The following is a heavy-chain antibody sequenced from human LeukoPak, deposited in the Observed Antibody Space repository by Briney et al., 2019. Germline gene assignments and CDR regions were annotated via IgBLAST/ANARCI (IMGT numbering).Heavy chain of an antibody. V-gene: IGHV4-39*01. Sequence: SETLSLTCTVSGGSISSSSYYWGWIRQPPGKGLEWIGSIYYSGSTYYNPSLKSRVTISVDTSKNQFSLKLSSVTAADTAVYYCARQGPVTTTFDYWGQGTLVTVSS. CDR2: IYYSGST. CDR3: ARQGPVTTTFDY. J-gene: IGHJ4*02. D-gene: IGHD4-17*01. CDR1: GGSISSSSYY.